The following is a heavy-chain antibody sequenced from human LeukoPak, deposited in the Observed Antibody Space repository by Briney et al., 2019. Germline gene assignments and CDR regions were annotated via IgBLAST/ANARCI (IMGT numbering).Heavy chain of an antibody. Sequence: PGGSLRLSCAASGFSFSVYWMHWVRQAPGKGPVWVSRIKTDGSITDYADSVKGRFTISRDNSKSTLSLQMNSLRAEDTAIYYCATYRQVLLPFESWGQGTLVTVSS. J-gene: IGHJ4*02. CDR1: GFSFSVYW. CDR2: IKTDGSIT. CDR3: ATYRQVLLPFES. D-gene: IGHD2-8*02. V-gene: IGHV3-74*01.